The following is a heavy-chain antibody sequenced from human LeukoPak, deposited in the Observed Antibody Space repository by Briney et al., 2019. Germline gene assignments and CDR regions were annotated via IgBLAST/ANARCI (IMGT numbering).Heavy chain of an antibody. V-gene: IGHV4-39*01. Sequence: SSETLSLTCTVSGDSLTSSSHYWGWIRQPRRKRLQWVASLHHTGRNYSNAALKSRVSISMDTAKSQFSLKVNSVTAADSGVYYCVAEMTASAAFDIWGQGTMVAVSS. D-gene: IGHD2-21*02. CDR3: VAEMTASAAFDI. CDR2: LHHTGRN. CDR1: GDSLTSSSHY. J-gene: IGHJ3*02.